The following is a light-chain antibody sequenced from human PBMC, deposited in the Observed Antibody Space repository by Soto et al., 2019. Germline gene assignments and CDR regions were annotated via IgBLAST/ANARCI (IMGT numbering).Light chain of an antibody. CDR1: NSDVGGYNY. Sequence: ALTPPAPLSGSPGQAIPLSCTGTNSDVGGYNYVSWYQQHPGKAPKLMIYDVSNRPSGVSNRFSGSKSGNTASLTISGLQAEDEADYYCSSYTSSSTYVFGTGTKVTVL. J-gene: IGLJ1*01. CDR2: DVS. CDR3: SSYTSSSTYV. V-gene: IGLV2-14*01.